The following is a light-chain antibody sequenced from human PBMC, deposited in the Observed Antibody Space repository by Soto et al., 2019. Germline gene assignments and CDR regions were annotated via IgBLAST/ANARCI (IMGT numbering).Light chain of an antibody. V-gene: IGKV4-1*01. J-gene: IGKJ2*01. CDR1: QSVLYSSNNKNY. CDR2: WAS. Sequence: DIVMTESPDSLAVSLGERATINCKSSQSVLYSSNNKNYLAWYQQKPRQPPKLLIYWASTRESGVPDRFSGSRSRADFTLTISSLQAEDVAVYYCQQYLNTPYTFGQGTKLEIK. CDR3: QQYLNTPYT.